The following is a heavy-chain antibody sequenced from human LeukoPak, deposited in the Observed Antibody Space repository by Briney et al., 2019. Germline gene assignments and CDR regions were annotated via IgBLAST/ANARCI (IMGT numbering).Heavy chain of an antibody. Sequence: PGGSLRLSCAASGFTFSTYTMNWVRQAPGKGLEWVSSISSSSSYIYYADSVKGRFTISRDTAKNSLYMQMNSLRAEDTALDYCARWGERRGAAFDTWGQGTMVTVSS. CDR3: ARWGERRGAAFDT. CDR2: ISSSSSYI. CDR1: GFTFSTYT. D-gene: IGHD3-16*01. J-gene: IGHJ3*02. V-gene: IGHV3-21*04.